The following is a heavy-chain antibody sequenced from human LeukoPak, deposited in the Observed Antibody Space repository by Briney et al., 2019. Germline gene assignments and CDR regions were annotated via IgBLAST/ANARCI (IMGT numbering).Heavy chain of an antibody. CDR2: IYWNDDK. CDR1: GFSLSTSGVG. J-gene: IGHJ6*03. D-gene: IGHD3-10*01. CDR3: AHSTLTMVRGVIRYYYYYMDV. V-gene: IGHV2-5*01. Sequence: ESGPTLVNPTQTLTLTCTFSGFSLSTSGVGVGWIRQPPGKALEWLALIYWNDDKRYSPSLKSRLTITKDTSKNQVVLTMTNMDPVDTATYYCAHSTLTMVRGVIRYYYYYMDVWGKGTTVTVSS.